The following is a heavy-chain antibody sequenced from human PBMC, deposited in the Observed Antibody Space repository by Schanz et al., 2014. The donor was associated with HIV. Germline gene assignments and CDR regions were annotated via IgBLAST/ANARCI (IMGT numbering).Heavy chain of an antibody. Sequence: EVKLSESGGGVVQPGRSLRLSCAASGFTFDEYAMHWVRQAPGKGLEWVAGISWLGRNIVYADSVRGRFTISRDNAKNSLYLQMNSLRTEDTAFYYCAKEMYGIVAGPFDYWGRGTLVTVSS. CDR3: AKEMYGIVAGPFDY. CDR1: GFTFDEYA. V-gene: IGHV3-9*01. D-gene: IGHD5-12*01. J-gene: IGHJ4*02. CDR2: ISWLGRNI.